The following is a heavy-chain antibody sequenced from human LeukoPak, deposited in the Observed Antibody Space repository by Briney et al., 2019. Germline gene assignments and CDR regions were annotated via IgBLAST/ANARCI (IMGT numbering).Heavy chain of an antibody. J-gene: IGHJ4*02. CDR2: ISYDGSNK. CDR3: ARAYSSGWYSFGY. V-gene: IGHV3-30-3*01. Sequence: PGGSLRLSCAASGFTFSSYAMSWVRQAPGKGLEWVAVISYDGSNKYYADSVKGRFTISRDNSKNTLYLQMNSLRAEDTAVYYCARAYSSGWYSFGYWGQGTLVTVSS. CDR1: GFTFSSYA. D-gene: IGHD6-19*01.